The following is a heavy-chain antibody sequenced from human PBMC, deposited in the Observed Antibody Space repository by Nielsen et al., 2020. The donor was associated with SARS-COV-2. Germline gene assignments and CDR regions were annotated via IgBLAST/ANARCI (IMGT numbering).Heavy chain of an antibody. Sequence: WIRQPPGEGLEWVSGINWNGGSTGYADSVKGRFTISRDNAKNSLYLQMNSLRAEDTAVYYCARDQRGYSSSGLYYYYMDVWGKGTTVTVSS. V-gene: IGHV3-20*03. J-gene: IGHJ6*03. CDR2: INWNGGST. CDR3: ARDQRGYSSSGLYYYYMDV. D-gene: IGHD6-13*01.